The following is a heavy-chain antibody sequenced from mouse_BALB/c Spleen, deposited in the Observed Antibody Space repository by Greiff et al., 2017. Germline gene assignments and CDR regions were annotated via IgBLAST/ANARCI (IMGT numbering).Heavy chain of an antibody. CDR3: ARNYYGSSYGGFSWYFDV. J-gene: IGHJ1*01. Sequence: EVQGVESGGGLVQPGGSRKLSCAASGFTFSSFGMHWVRQAPEKGLEWVAYISSGSSTIYYADTVKGRFTISRDNPKNTLFLQMTSLRSEDTAMYYCARNYYGSSYGGFSWYFDVWGAGTTVTVSS. D-gene: IGHD1-1*01. CDR1: GFTFSSFG. CDR2: ISSGSSTI. V-gene: IGHV5-17*02.